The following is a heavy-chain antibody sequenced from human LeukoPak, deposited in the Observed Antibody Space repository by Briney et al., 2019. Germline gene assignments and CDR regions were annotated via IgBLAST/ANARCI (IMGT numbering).Heavy chain of an antibody. Sequence: GGSLRLSCAASGFTVSGNYISWVRQAPGKGLKWVSVIYSDGSTHYADSVKGRFTISRDNSKNTLYLQMTSLRAEDTAVYYCARVRGGGSSLNWFDPWGQGALVTVSS. CDR1: GFTVSGNY. J-gene: IGHJ5*02. D-gene: IGHD6-13*01. CDR2: IYSDGST. V-gene: IGHV3-66*01. CDR3: ARVRGGGSSLNWFDP.